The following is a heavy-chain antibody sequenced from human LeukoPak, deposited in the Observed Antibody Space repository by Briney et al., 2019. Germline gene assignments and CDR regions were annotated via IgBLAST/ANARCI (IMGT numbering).Heavy chain of an antibody. CDR2: FDPEDGET. D-gene: IGHD6-19*01. Sequence: ASVKVSCKVSGYTLTELSMLWVRQAPGKGLEWMGGFDPEDGETIYAQKFQGRVTMTEDTSTDTAYMELSSLRSEDTAVYYCAMIAVAGLRMWFDPWGQGTLVTVSS. J-gene: IGHJ5*02. V-gene: IGHV1-24*01. CDR1: GYTLTELS. CDR3: AMIAVAGLRMWFDP.